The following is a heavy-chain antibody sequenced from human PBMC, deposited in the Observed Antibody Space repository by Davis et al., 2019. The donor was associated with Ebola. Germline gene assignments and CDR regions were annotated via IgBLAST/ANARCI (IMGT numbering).Heavy chain of an antibody. J-gene: IGHJ4*02. CDR2: ISWDGIST. CDR1: GFTFDDYT. CDR3: VSLLH. V-gene: IGHV3-43*01. Sequence: GESLKISCAASGFTFDDYTMHWVRQAPGKGLEWVSLISWDGISTYYADSVKGRFTISRDNAKNSLHLQMNSLRVEDTAMYYCVSLLHWGQGARVTVSS.